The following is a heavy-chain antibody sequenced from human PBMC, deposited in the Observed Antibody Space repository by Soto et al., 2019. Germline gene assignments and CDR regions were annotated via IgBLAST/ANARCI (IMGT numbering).Heavy chain of an antibody. CDR2: INPNSGGT. CDR1: GYTFTGYY. J-gene: IGHJ6*02. V-gene: IGHV1-2*04. CDR3: ARGCSSTSCYGDYYYYGMDV. D-gene: IGHD2-2*01. Sequence: ASVKVSCKASGYTFTGYYMHWVRQAPGQGLEWMGWINPNSGGTNYAQKFQGWVTMTRDTSISTAYMELSRLRSDDTAVYYCARGCSSTSCYGDYYYYGMDVWGQGTTVTVSS.